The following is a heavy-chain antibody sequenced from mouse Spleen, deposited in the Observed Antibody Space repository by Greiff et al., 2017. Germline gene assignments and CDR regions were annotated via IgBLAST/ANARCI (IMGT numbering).Heavy chain of an antibody. D-gene: IGHD1-1*01. CDR3: ARDPDYYGSSVWFAY. Sequence: EVHLVESGGGLVKPGGSLKLSCAASGFTFSSYAMSWVRQTPEKRLEWVATISDGGSYTYYPDNVKGRFTISRDNAKNNLYLQMSHLKSEDTAMYYCARDPDYYGSSVWFAYWGQGTLVTVSA. J-gene: IGHJ3*01. V-gene: IGHV5-4*01. CDR2: ISDGGSYT. CDR1: GFTFSSYA.